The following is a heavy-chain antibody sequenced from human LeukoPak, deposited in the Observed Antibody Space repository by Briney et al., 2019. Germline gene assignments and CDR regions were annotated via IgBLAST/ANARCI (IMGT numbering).Heavy chain of an antibody. CDR3: ARGGAIQLNDY. D-gene: IGHD5-18*01. J-gene: IGHJ4*02. CDR2: IYYSGST. Sequence: KTSETLSLTCTVSGGSISSGDYYWSWIRQPPGKGLEWIGYIYYSGSTNYNPSLKSRVTISVDTSKNQFSLKLSSVTAADTAVYYCARGGAIQLNDYWGQGTLVTVSS. CDR1: GGSISSGDYY. V-gene: IGHV4-61*08.